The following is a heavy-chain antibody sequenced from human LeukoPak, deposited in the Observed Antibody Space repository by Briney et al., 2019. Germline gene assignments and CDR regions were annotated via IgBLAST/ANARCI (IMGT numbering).Heavy chain of an antibody. D-gene: IGHD2-21*02. CDR2: INHSGST. CDR1: GGSFSGYY. J-gene: IGHJ4*02. CDR3: ARGGQPQYCGGDCYYFDY. Sequence: PSETLSLTCAVYGGSFSGYYWSWIRQPPGKGLEWIGEINHSGSTNYNPSLKSRVTISVDTSKNQFSLKLSSVTAADTAAYYCARGGQPQYCGGDCYYFDYWGQGTLVTVSS. V-gene: IGHV4-34*01.